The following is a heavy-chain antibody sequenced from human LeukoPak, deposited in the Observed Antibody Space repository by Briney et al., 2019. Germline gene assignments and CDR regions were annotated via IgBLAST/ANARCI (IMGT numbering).Heavy chain of an antibody. J-gene: IGHJ4*02. Sequence: GGSLRLSCAASGFTFSSYWMSWVRQAPGKGLEWVANIKQDGSEKYYVDSVEGRFTISRDNAKNSLYLQMYSLRPEDTAVYYCARDKGYNSAYWGRGTLVTVSS. CDR3: ARDKGYNSAY. V-gene: IGHV3-7*01. CDR1: GFTFSSYW. CDR2: IKQDGSEK. D-gene: IGHD5-24*01.